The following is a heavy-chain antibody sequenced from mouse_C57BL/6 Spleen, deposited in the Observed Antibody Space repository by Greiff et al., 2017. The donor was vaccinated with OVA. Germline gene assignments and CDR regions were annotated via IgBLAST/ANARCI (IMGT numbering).Heavy chain of an antibody. J-gene: IGHJ4*01. V-gene: IGHV7-3*01. CDR1: GFTFTDYY. Sequence: EVQLQESGGGLVQPGGSLSLSCAASGFTFTDYYMSWVRQPPGKALEWLGFIRNKANGYTTEYSASVKGRFTISRDNSQSILYLQMNALRAEDSATYYCARYNGGYAMDYWGQGTSVTVSS. CDR2: IRNKANGYTT. CDR3: ARYNGGYAMDY.